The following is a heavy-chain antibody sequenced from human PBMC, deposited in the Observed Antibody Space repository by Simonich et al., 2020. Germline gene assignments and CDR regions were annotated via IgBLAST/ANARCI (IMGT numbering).Heavy chain of an antibody. CDR1: GYTFTGYY. CDR3: ARGRLTGDKGAFDI. D-gene: IGHD7-27*01. V-gene: IGHV1-2*02. J-gene: IGHJ3*02. CDR2: INPDRGGK. Sequence: QVQLVQSGAEVKKPGASVKVSCKASGYTFTGYYMHWVRQAPGQGLEWIGWINPDRGGKNYAQKFQGRVTMTRDTSISTAYMELSRLRSDDTAVYYCARGRLTGDKGAFDIWGQGTMVTVSS.